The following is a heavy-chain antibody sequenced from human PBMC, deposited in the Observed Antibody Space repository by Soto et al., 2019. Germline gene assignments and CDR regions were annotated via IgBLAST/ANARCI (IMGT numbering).Heavy chain of an antibody. CDR3: AREIGSGYDSSYYYYYYGMDV. CDR2: IYYSGST. V-gene: IGHV4-31*03. D-gene: IGHD5-12*01. J-gene: IGHJ6*02. Sequence: QVQLQESGPGLVKPSQTLSLTCTVSGGSISSGGYYWSWIRQHPGKGLEWIGYIYYSGSTYYNPSLKSRVTISVDTSKNQFSLKLSSVTAADTAVYYCAREIGSGYDSSYYYYYYGMDVWGQGTTVTVSS. CDR1: GGSISSGGYY.